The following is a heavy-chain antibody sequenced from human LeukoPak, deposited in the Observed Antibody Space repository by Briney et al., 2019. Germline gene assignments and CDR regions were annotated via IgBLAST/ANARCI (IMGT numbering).Heavy chain of an antibody. CDR1: GFTLPCYG. V-gene: IGHV3-33*01. D-gene: IGHD2-2*01. CDR2: IWYDGSNK. Sequence: GGAPRISCAAAGFTLPCYGMDWGRPGPGGGLGWGAVIWYDGSNKNYADSVKGRFTISRDNSKNTLYLQMNSLRAEDTAVYYCARDRAAAMEYYYMDVWGKGTTVTVSS. CDR3: ARDRAAAMEYYYMDV. J-gene: IGHJ6*03.